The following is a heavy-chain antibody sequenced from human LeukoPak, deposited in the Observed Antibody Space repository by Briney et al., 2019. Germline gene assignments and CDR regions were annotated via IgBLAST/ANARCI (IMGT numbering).Heavy chain of an antibody. CDR1: GSTFSSYG. CDR2: IWYDGSNK. CDR3: AIYCSSTSCLGGY. J-gene: IGHJ4*02. V-gene: IGHV3-33*01. D-gene: IGHD2-2*01. Sequence: GGSLRLSCAASGSTFSSYGMHWVRQAPGKGLEWVAVIWYDGSNKYYADSVKGRFTISRDNSKNTLYLQMNSLRAEDTAVYYCAIYCSSTSCLGGYWGQGTLVTVSS.